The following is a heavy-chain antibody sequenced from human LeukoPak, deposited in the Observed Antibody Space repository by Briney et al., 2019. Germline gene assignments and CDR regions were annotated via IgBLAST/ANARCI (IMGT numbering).Heavy chain of an antibody. CDR2: IHHNGTR. J-gene: IGHJ6*02. D-gene: IGHD2-2*02. CDR1: VVSINSDNW. CDR3: AAAPILRGEGGEHYKYGMDV. Sequence: SGTLSLTCGVSVVSINSDNWWTWVRQSPGKGLEWIGEIHHNGTRNYNPSLKSRVTISADTFKNHFSLIVTSLTAADTAVHYCAAAPILRGEGGEHYKYGMDVWGQGTTVIVSS. V-gene: IGHV4/OR15-8*01.